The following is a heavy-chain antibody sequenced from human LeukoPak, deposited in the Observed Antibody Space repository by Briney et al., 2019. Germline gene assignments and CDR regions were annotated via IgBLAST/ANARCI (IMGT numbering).Heavy chain of an antibody. CDR2: INPNSGGS. D-gene: IGHD6-13*01. J-gene: IGHJ4*02. Sequence: ASLKVSCKASGYTFTGYYIHWVRQAPGQGLELMASINPNSGGSNYVQQFQGRVTLTRDLSITTAYMELSSLRFDDTAVYYCARSGGGGSWYDLDYWGQGALVTVS. CDR1: GYTFTGYY. CDR3: ARSGGGGSWYDLDY. V-gene: IGHV1-2*02.